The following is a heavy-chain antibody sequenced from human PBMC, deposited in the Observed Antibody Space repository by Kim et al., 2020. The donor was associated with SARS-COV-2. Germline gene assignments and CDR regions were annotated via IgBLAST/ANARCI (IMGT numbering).Heavy chain of an antibody. D-gene: IGHD3-3*01. CDR1: GYTFTSYA. V-gene: IGHV7-4-1*02. CDR3: ARESGTAVTIFGVVIIPVGGMDV. CDR2: INTNTGNP. J-gene: IGHJ6*02. Sequence: ASLKVSCKASGYTFTSYAMNWVRQAPGQGLEWMGWINTNTGNPTYAQGFTGRFVFSLDTSVSTAYLQISSLKAEDTAVYYCARESGTAVTIFGVVIIPVGGMDVWGQGTTVTVSS.